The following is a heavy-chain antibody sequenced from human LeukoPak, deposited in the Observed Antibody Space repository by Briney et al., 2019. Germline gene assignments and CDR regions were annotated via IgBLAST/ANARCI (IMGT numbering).Heavy chain of an antibody. V-gene: IGHV3-74*01. CDR1: GFTFSSYW. D-gene: IGHD3-22*01. Sequence: GGSLRLSCAASGFTFSSYWMHWVRQAPGKGLGWVSRINSDGSSTSYADSVKGRFTISRDNSKNTLYLQMNSLRAEDTAVYYCAHKDSSAIHAFDIWGQGTMVTVS. CDR2: INSDGSST. CDR3: AHKDSSAIHAFDI. J-gene: IGHJ3*02.